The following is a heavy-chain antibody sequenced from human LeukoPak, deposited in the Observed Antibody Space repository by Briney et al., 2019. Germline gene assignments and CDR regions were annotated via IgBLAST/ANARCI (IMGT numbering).Heavy chain of an antibody. CDR2: ISSSSSYI. Sequence: GGSLRPSCAASGFTFSSYSTNWVRQAPGKGLEWVSSISSSSSYIYYADSVKGRFTISRDNAKSSLYLQMNSLRAEDTAVYYCARGYGDYEFLDYWGQGTLVTVSS. V-gene: IGHV3-21*01. D-gene: IGHD4-17*01. CDR3: ARGYGDYEFLDY. J-gene: IGHJ4*02. CDR1: GFTFSSYS.